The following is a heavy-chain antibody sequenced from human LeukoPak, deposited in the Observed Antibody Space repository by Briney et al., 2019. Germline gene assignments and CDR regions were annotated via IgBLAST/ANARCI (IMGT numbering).Heavy chain of an antibody. D-gene: IGHD6-13*01. CDR3: ARRATGYSSNRFDY. Sequence: SVTLSLSCAVYGGSFSGYYWSWSRQPPGKGLEWIGEINHSGSTNYNPSLKSRVTISVDTSKNQFSLKLSSVTAADTAVYYCARRATGYSSNRFDYWGQGTLVTVSS. CDR2: INHSGST. V-gene: IGHV4-34*01. CDR1: GGSFSGYY. J-gene: IGHJ4*02.